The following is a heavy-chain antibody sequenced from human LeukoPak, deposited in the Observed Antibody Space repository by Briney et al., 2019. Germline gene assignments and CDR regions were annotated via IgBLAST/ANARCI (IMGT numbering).Heavy chain of an antibody. CDR1: TDSFSSHY. D-gene: IGHD4-17*01. Sequence: NASETLSLTCAVSTDSFSSHYWTWIRQPPGKGLEWIGYISYIGSTNYNPSLKSRVTISIDTSKNQFSLKLSSVTAADTAVYYCARDIVTVTKGFDIWGQGTMVSVSS. J-gene: IGHJ3*02. CDR3: ARDIVTVTKGFDI. V-gene: IGHV4-59*11. CDR2: ISYIGST.